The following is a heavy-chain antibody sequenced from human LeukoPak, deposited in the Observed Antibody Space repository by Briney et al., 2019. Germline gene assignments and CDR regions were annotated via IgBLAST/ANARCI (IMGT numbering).Heavy chain of an antibody. D-gene: IGHD6-13*01. V-gene: IGHV1-69*04. CDR3: ARVGSWYENY. CDR1: GYTFTGYG. Sequence: SVKVSCKISGYTFTGYGIHWVRQAPGQGLEWMGRIIPILGIANYAQKFQGRVTITADKSTSTAYMELSSLRSEDTAVYYCARVGSWYENYWGQGTLVTVSS. J-gene: IGHJ4*02. CDR2: IIPILGIA.